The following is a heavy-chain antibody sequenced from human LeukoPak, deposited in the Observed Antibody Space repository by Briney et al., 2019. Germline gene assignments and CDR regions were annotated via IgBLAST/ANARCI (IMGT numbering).Heavy chain of an antibody. J-gene: IGHJ6*02. CDR1: GDSVSSNSAA. Sequence: SQTLSLTCALSGDSVSSNSAAWNWIRQSPSRGLEWLGRTYYRSKLYNDYAVSVRSRITINPDTSKNQFSLQLNSVTPEDTAVYYCARVRGAAAGTDYYYYYGMDVWGQGTTVTVSS. CDR3: ARVRGAAAGTDYYYYYGMDV. D-gene: IGHD6-13*01. CDR2: TYYRSKLYN. V-gene: IGHV6-1*01.